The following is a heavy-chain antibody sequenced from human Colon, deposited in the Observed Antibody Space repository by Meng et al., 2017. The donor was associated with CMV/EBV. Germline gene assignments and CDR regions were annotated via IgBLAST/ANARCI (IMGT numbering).Heavy chain of an antibody. D-gene: IGHD3-16*01. CDR2: IKTDGTGA. Sequence: GESLKISCVASGFSFTDYYMYLVRQVPEKGLVWVSRIKTDGTGAVYADSVRGRFTISRDNAKNTLYLQMHSLRAEDAAMYYCVAYNWHATDYWGQGTLVTVSS. V-gene: IGHV3-74*01. J-gene: IGHJ4*02. CDR1: GFSFTDYY. CDR3: VAYNWHATDY.